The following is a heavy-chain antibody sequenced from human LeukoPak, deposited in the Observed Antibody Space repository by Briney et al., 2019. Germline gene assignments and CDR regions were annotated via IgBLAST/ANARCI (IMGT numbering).Heavy chain of an antibody. Sequence: ASVKVSCKTSGYTFSSYDINWVRQATGQGLEWMGWMNPNSGNTGYAQNFQGRVTMTRNPSISTAYMELSSLRSEDTAVYYCARGPLDGEGATIFDFWDQGTLVTVSS. D-gene: IGHD1-26*01. CDR2: MNPNSGNT. CDR1: GYTFSSYD. V-gene: IGHV1-8*01. J-gene: IGHJ4*02. CDR3: ARGPLDGEGATIFDF.